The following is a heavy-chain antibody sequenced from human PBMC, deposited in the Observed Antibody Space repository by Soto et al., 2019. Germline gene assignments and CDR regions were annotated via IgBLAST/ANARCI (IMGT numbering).Heavy chain of an antibody. D-gene: IGHD3-9*01. CDR1: GFTFSSYA. J-gene: IGHJ6*02. V-gene: IGHV3-30-3*01. Sequence: TGGSLRLSCAASGFTFSSYAMHWVRQAPGKGLEWVAVISYDGSNKYYADSVKGRFTISRDNSKNTLYLQMNSLRAEDTAVYYCARDMGWNYDILTGYLKAYYYGMDVWGQGTTVTVSS. CDR2: ISYDGSNK. CDR3: ARDMGWNYDILTGYLKAYYYGMDV.